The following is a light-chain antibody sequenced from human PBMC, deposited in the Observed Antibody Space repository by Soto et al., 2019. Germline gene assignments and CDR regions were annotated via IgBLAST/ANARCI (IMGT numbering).Light chain of an antibody. CDR3: HQTDRIPET. V-gene: IGKV1-39*01. J-gene: IGKJ1*01. CDR1: PSISLF. CDR2: AAS. Sequence: DIQMTQSPSSLSASVGDTVTITYRASPSISLFLNWYQQKPGKAPKLLIYAASSVQSGVPSRFTGNGYGTDFTLTISSLQPEDFAIYYCHQTDRIPETFGQGNEVEIK.